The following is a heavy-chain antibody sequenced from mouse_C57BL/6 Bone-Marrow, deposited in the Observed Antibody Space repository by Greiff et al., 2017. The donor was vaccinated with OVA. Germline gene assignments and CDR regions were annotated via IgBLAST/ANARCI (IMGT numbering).Heavy chain of an antibody. CDR2: IYPRSGNT. CDR1: GYTFTSYG. D-gene: IGHD2-4*01. CDR3: ARGVLRRRGYAMDY. V-gene: IGHV1-81*01. J-gene: IGHJ4*01. Sequence: QVQLQQSGAELARPGASVKLSCKASGYTFTSYGISWVKQRTGQGLEWIGEIYPRSGNTYYNEKFKGKATLTADKSSSTAYMELCSLTSEDSAVYFCARGVLRRRGYAMDYWGQGTSVTVSS.